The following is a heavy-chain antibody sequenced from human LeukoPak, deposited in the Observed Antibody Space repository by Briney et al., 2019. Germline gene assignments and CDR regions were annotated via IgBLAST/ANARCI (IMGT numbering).Heavy chain of an antibody. J-gene: IGHJ1*01. Sequence: ASVKVSCKASGYTFTSYGISWVRQDPGQGLEWMGWISAYNGDTNYAQKLQGRVTMTTDTSTTTAYMELRSLRSDDTAVYYCARGLAVGATFQHWGQGTLVTVSS. CDR1: GYTFTSYG. D-gene: IGHD1-26*01. CDR2: ISAYNGDT. CDR3: ARGLAVGATFQH. V-gene: IGHV1-18*01.